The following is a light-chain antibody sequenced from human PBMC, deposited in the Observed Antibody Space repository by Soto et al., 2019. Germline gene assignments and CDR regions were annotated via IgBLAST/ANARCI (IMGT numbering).Light chain of an antibody. CDR2: AAS. CDR3: QQCYSIPSIA. V-gene: IGKV1-39*01. J-gene: IGKJ5*01. CDR1: QSISSY. Sequence: DIQMTQSPSSLSASVGDRVTITCRASQSISSYLNWYQQKPGKAPKLLIYAASSLQGGVPSRFSGSASGPDFTLTISSLPPEDFAPSYCQQCYSIPSIALGQGTRLEI.